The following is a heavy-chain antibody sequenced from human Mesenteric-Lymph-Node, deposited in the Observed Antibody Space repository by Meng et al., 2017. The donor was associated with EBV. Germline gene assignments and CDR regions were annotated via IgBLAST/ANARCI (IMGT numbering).Heavy chain of an antibody. V-gene: IGHV4-34*01. CDR2: INHNGST. J-gene: IGHJ5*02. CDR3: ARNGIWSGYLWGWFDP. D-gene: IGHD3-3*01. CDR1: GGSLSGYY. Sequence: QVQLQWWGAGLLQPSETLSRTCAVYGGSLSGYYWSWTRQRPGKGLEWIGEINHNGSTNYNPSLKSRVTISVATSKTQFSLKLSSVTAADTAVYYCARNGIWSGYLWGWFDPWGQGNLVTVSS.